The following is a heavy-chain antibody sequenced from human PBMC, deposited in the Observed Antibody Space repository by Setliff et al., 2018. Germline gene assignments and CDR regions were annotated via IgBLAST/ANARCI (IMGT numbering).Heavy chain of an antibody. J-gene: IGHJ4*02. CDR3: AKHDGRSSFDY. D-gene: IGHD6-6*01. Sequence: PSETLSLTCTVSGGSINSRSKYWGWIRQPPGKGLEWIGSIYYSGDTYYNPSLKSRVTISVDTSKNQFYLKLSSVTAADTAVYYCAKHDGRSSFDYWGQGTLVTVSS. CDR1: GGSINSRSKY. CDR2: IYYSGDT. V-gene: IGHV4-39*01.